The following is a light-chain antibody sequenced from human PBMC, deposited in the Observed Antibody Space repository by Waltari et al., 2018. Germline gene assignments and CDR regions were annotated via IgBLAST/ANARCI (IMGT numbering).Light chain of an antibody. CDR3: QQYGPSPPFT. J-gene: IGKJ2*01. Sequence: EIVLTQSPGTLSLSPGERATLFCRASQSVSSSYLAWYQQRPGQPPRLLIYGASSRTTVIPDRFSGSGSGTDFPLTIRRLEPEDFAMYYCQQYGPSPPFTFGQGTKLEIK. V-gene: IGKV3-20*01. CDR2: GAS. CDR1: QSVSSSY.